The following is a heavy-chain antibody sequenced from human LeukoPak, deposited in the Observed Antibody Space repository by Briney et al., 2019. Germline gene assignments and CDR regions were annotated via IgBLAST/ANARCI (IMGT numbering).Heavy chain of an antibody. CDR2: IYSGGST. Sequence: GGSLRLSCAASGFTVSSNYMSWARQAPGKGLEWVSVIYSGGSTYYADSVKGRFTISRDNSKNTMFLQMNSLRAEDTAVYYCVCSGYDVYYRYYYMDVWGKGTTVTVSS. J-gene: IGHJ6*03. D-gene: IGHD5-12*01. V-gene: IGHV3-53*01. CDR1: GFTVSSNY. CDR3: VCSGYDVYYRYYYMDV.